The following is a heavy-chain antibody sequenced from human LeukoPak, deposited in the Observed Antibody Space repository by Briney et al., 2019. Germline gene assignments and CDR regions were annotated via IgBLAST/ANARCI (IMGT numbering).Heavy chain of an antibody. CDR1: GFIFSSYG. CDR3: SQGLLS. Sequence: GGSLRLSCAASGFIFSSYGMHWVRQAPGKGLQWVAFISYDGSKKHCADSVQGRCTISRDNSKNTLSLQLNSLRPDDTAVFYCSQGLLSWGQGTLLTVAA. J-gene: IGHJ5*02. CDR2: ISYDGSKK. V-gene: IGHV3-30*02.